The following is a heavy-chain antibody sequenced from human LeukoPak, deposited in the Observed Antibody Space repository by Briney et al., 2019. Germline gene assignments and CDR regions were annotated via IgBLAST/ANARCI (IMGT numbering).Heavy chain of an antibody. Sequence: GSLRLSCAASGFSFSSTWMSWLRQAPGKGLEWIGEINHSGSTNYNPSLKSRVTISVDTSKNQFSLKLSSVTAADTAVYYCARVPPSDGDYLDYWGQGTLVTVSS. D-gene: IGHD4-17*01. CDR1: GFSFSSTW. CDR2: INHSGST. CDR3: ARVPPSDGDYLDY. V-gene: IGHV4-4*02. J-gene: IGHJ4*02.